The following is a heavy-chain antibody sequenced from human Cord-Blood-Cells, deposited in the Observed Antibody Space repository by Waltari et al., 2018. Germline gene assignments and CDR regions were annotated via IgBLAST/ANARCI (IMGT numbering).Heavy chain of an antibody. CDR3: ARGIPGDPHTNRYFDL. D-gene: IGHD7-27*01. CDR2: ISHSGST. CDR1: GGSFSGYY. Sequence: QVQLQQWGAGLLKPSETLSLTCAVYGGSFSGYYWSWIRQPPGKGLEWIGEISHSGSTNYNPSLKSRVTISVDTSKNQFSLKLSSVTAADTAVYYCARGIPGDPHTNRYFDLWGRGTLVTVSS. J-gene: IGHJ2*01. V-gene: IGHV4-34*01.